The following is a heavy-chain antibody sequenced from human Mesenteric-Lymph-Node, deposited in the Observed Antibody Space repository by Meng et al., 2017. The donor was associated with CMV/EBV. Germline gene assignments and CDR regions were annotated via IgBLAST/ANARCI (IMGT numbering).Heavy chain of an antibody. CDR2: MNPNSGNT. J-gene: IGHJ6*02. V-gene: IGHV1-8*02. D-gene: IGHD1-7*01. CDR3: ARGVGLELPDYYGMDV. Sequence: ASVKVSCKASGYTFTTYGITWVRQATGQGLEWMGWMNPNSGNTGYAQKFQGRVTMTRNTSISTAYMELSSLRSEDTAVYYCARGVGLELPDYYGMDVWGQGTTVTVSS. CDR1: GYTFTTYG.